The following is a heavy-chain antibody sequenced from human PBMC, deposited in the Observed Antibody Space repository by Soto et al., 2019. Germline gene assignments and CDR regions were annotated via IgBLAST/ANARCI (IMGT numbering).Heavy chain of an antibody. Sequence: GGSLRLSCAASGFTFSDHYMDWVRQAPGKGLEWVARSRNKVNSHTTEYAASVKGRFTISRDDSKNSLYLEMSSLTTEDTAVYYCATMRLGGGQLPFDYWGQGTLVTVSS. V-gene: IGHV3-72*01. J-gene: IGHJ4*02. D-gene: IGHD2-15*01. CDR2: SRNKVNSHTT. CDR1: GFTFSDHY. CDR3: ATMRLGGGQLPFDY.